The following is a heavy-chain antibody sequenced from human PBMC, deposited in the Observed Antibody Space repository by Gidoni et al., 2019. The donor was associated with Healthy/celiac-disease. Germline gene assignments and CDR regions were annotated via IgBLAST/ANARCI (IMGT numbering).Heavy chain of an antibody. CDR3: AREGYGDYLNWFDP. J-gene: IGHJ5*02. CDR1: GGSISSGGYS. V-gene: IGHV4-30-2*01. CDR2: IYHSGST. D-gene: IGHD4-17*01. Sequence: QLQLQESGSGLVKPSQTLSLTCAVSGGSISSGGYSWSWIRQPPGKGLEWIGYIYHSGSTDYNPSLKSRVTISVDRSKNQFSLKLSSVTAADTAVYYGAREGYGDYLNWFDPWGQGTLVTVSS.